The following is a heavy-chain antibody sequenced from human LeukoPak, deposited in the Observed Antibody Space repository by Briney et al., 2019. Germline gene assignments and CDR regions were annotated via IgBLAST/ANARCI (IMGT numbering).Heavy chain of an antibody. CDR2: ITSSSNI. V-gene: IGHV3-48*02. CDR3: ARSANPGVHEFDP. Sequence: PGGSLRLSCAASGFTFSSYSMAWVRQAPGKGLEWLSYITSSSNINYADSVKGRFTISRDNAKNSLYLQIHSLRDEDTAVYYCARSANPGVHEFDPWGQGTLVTVSS. D-gene: IGHD6-6*01. J-gene: IGHJ5*02. CDR1: GFTFSSYS.